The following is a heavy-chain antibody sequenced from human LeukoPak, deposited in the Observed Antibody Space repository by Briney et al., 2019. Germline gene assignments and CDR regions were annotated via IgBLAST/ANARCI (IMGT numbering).Heavy chain of an antibody. D-gene: IGHD6-13*01. CDR1: GGTFSSYA. V-gene: IGHV1-69*13. Sequence: ASVKVSRKASGGTFSSYAISWVRQAPGQGLEWMGGIIPIFGTANYAQKFQGRVTITADESTSTAYMELSSLRSEDTAVYYCARDGRIAGNFDYWGQGTLVTVSS. CDR2: IIPIFGTA. CDR3: ARDGRIAGNFDY. J-gene: IGHJ4*02.